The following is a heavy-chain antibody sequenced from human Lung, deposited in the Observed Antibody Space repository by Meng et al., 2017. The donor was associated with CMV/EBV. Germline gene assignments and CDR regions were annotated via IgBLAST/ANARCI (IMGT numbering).Heavy chain of an antibody. CDR1: GFTFSSYE. Sequence: GESXKISCAASGFTFSSYEMNWVRQAPGKGLEWVSYISSSGSIIYYADSVKGRFTVSRDNAENSLYLQMNSLRAEDTAVYYCGRDIAVAGADYWGQGTLGTFPS. CDR2: ISSSGSII. CDR3: GRDIAVAGADY. D-gene: IGHD6-13*01. V-gene: IGHV3-48*03. J-gene: IGHJ4*02.